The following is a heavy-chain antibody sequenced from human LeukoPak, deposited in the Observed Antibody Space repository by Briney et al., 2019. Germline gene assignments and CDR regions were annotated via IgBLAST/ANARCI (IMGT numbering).Heavy chain of an antibody. CDR3: ARGGDSSSWQLPGYMDV. J-gene: IGHJ6*03. CDR1: GYTFIPYG. CDR2: INTKTGVA. V-gene: IGHV7-4-1*02. Sequence: ASVRGSCKPFGYTFIPYGVNAGRQAPGQGGEGLGWINTKTGVAADAQGFTGRFVFSLDNSVSTAYLQISSLKAEDTAVYYCARGGDSSSWQLPGYMDVWGKGTTVTVSS. D-gene: IGHD6-13*01.